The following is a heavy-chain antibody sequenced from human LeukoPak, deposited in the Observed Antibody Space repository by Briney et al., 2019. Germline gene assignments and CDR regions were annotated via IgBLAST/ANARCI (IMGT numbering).Heavy chain of an antibody. J-gene: IGHJ3*02. D-gene: IGHD3-22*01. CDR1: GDSISTYY. V-gene: IGHV4-59*01. CDR3: ARDYYDSSGYLDAFDI. CDR2: IYYSGST. Sequence: SETLSLTCTVSGDSISTYYGNWIRQAPGKGLEWIGYIYYSGSTNYNPSLKSRVTMSVDTSRNQFSLKLSSVTAADTAVYYCARDYYDSSGYLDAFDIWGQGTMVTVSS.